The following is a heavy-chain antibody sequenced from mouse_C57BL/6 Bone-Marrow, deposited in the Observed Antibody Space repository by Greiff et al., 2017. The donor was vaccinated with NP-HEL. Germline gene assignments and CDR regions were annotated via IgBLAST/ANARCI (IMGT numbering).Heavy chain of an antibody. CDR3: AYCCGCYFDV. J-gene: IGHJ1*03. CDR1: GYTFTDYN. CDR2: INPNNGGN. Sequence: EEQLVESGPALVKPGASVKITCKASGYTFTDYNMDWVKQSHGKSLEWIGDINPNNGGNIYNQKFKGKATLTVDKSSSTAYMELRSLTSEDTAVYYCAYCCGCYFDVWGTGTTVTVSS. V-gene: IGHV1-18*01.